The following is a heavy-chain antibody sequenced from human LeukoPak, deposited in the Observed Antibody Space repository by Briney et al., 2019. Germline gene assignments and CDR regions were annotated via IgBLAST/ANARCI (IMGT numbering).Heavy chain of an antibody. D-gene: IGHD3-22*01. Sequence: PGGSLRLSCAASGFNFSLYGMSWVRQAPGKGLEWVSSISSGSGYIYYADSLKGRFTISRDNSKNTLYLQMNSLRAEDTAVYYCAKDERGYYDSSGYFGAIDYWGQGSLVTVSS. J-gene: IGHJ4*02. CDR2: ISSGSGYI. V-gene: IGHV3-21*01. CDR1: GFNFSLYG. CDR3: AKDERGYYDSSGYFGAIDY.